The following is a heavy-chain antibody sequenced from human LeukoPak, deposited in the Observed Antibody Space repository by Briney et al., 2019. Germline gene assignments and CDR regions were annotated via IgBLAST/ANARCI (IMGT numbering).Heavy chain of an antibody. CDR2: INHSGST. D-gene: IGHD3-22*01. CDR1: GGSFSGYY. J-gene: IGHJ4*02. CDR3: ARTYYYDSSGYYDYFDY. Sequence: PSETLSLTCAVYGGSFSGYYWSWTRQPPGKGLEWIGEINHSGSTNCNPSLKSRVTISVDTSKNQFSLKLSSVTAADTAVYYCARTYYYDSSGYYDYFDYWGQGTLVTVSS. V-gene: IGHV4-34*01.